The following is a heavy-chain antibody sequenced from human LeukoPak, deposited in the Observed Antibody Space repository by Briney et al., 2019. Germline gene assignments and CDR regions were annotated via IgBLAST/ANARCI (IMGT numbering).Heavy chain of an antibody. Sequence: GESLKISCKGSGYSFTNYWIGWVRQMPGKGLEWMGIIYPSDSETRYSPSFQGQVTISVDKSISTAYLQWSSLKASDTAMYYCGRKISGSYYDLDYWGQGTLVTVSS. CDR3: GRKISGSYYDLDY. CDR1: GYSFTNYW. D-gene: IGHD1-26*01. CDR2: IYPSDSET. V-gene: IGHV5-51*01. J-gene: IGHJ4*02.